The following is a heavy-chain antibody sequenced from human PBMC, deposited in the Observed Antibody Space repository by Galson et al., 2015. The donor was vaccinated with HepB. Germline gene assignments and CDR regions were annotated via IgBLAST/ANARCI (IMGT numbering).Heavy chain of an antibody. CDR1: GLTFSSYW. V-gene: IGHV3-74*01. J-gene: IGHJ6*03. CDR3: ARVPQSLVYYMDV. D-gene: IGHD3-16*01. Sequence: SLRLSCAASGLTFSSYWMHWVRQAPGKGLVWVSRINTDGSGASYADSVKGRFTISRDNAKNTLYLQMNSLRAEDTAVYYCARVPQSLVYYMDVWGKGTTVTVSS. CDR2: INTDGSGA.